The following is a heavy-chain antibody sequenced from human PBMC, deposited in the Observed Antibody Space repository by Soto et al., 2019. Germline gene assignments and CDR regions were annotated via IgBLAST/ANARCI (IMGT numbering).Heavy chain of an antibody. J-gene: IGHJ4*02. CDR2: IYYSGST. V-gene: IGHV4-31*03. CDR1: GGSISSGGYY. Sequence: QVQLQESGPGLVKPSQTLSLTCTVSGGSISSGGYYWSWIRQHPGKGLEWIGYIYYSGSTYYNPSLKIRVTISVDTSKNQFSLKLSSVTAADTAVYYCARGSLLWFGELLSLDYWGQGTLVTVSS. D-gene: IGHD3-10*01. CDR3: ARGSLLWFGELLSLDY.